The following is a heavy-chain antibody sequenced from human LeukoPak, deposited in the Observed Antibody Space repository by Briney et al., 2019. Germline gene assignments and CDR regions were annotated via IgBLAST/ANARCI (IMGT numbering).Heavy chain of an antibody. CDR3: ARDRSGLDV. CDR1: GGSISSYY. CDR2: IYYTGST. V-gene: IGHV4-59*12. J-gene: IGHJ6*02. Sequence: PSETLSLTCTVSGGSISSYYWSWIRQPPGKGLEWIGYIYYTGSTSYNPSLKSRVTMSVDTSENQFSLKLISVTDADTAVYFCARDRSGLDVWGPGTAVTVSS.